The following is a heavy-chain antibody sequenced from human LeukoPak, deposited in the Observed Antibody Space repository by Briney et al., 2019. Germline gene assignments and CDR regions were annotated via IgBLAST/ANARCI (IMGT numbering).Heavy chain of an antibody. J-gene: IGHJ5*02. D-gene: IGHD2-15*01. CDR2: ISGSGKST. Sequence: TGGSLRLSCVASGFTFRGYAMSWVRQAPGKGLEWVSGISGSGKSTYYGDSVKGRFSISRDNFKNIVYLQMNSLRAEDTAVYYCARGPYCSGGTCYSLGEFDPWGQGTLVTVSS. CDR3: ARGPYCSGGTCYSLGEFDP. V-gene: IGHV3-23*01. CDR1: GFTFRGYA.